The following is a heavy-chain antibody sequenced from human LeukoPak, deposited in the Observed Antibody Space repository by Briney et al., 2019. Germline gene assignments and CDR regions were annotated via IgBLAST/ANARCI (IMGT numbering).Heavy chain of an antibody. CDR3: ARDRYYDSSGYVTDH. Sequence: ASVKVSCKASVYTFTGYYMHWVRQAPGQGLEWMGWINPNSGGTNYAQKFQGGVTMTRDTSLSTAYMELSRLRSDDTAVYYCARDRYYDSSGYVTDHWGQGTLVTVSS. V-gene: IGHV1-2*02. CDR1: VYTFTGYY. J-gene: IGHJ4*02. CDR2: INPNSGGT. D-gene: IGHD3-22*01.